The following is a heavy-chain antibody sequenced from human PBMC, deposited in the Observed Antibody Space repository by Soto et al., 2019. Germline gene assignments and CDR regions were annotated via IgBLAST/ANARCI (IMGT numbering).Heavy chain of an antibody. J-gene: IGHJ6*02. CDR1: GYTFTSYG. V-gene: IGHV1-18*01. Sequence: ASVKVSCKASGYTFTSYGITWVRQAPGQGLEWMGWISTNTGNTNYRQKLQGRVTLTTDTSTSTAYMELRSLRSDDTAVYYCARSRCSNGVCYSHSPAMDVWGLGTTVTVSS. CDR3: ARSRCSNGVCYSHSPAMDV. CDR2: ISTNTGNT. D-gene: IGHD2-8*01.